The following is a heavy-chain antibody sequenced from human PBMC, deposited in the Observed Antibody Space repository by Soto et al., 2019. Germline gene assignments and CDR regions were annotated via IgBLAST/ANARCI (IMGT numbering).Heavy chain of an antibody. V-gene: IGHV1-3*01. CDR3: ARSYADYPCLRY. CDR2: INAGNGNT. Sequence: GASVKVSCKASGYTFTSYAMHWVRQAPGQRLEWMGWINAGNGNTKYSQKFQGRVTITRDTSASTAYMELSSLRSEDTAVYYCARSYADYPCLRYWGQGTLVTVSS. D-gene: IGHD4-17*01. J-gene: IGHJ4*02. CDR1: GYTFTSYA.